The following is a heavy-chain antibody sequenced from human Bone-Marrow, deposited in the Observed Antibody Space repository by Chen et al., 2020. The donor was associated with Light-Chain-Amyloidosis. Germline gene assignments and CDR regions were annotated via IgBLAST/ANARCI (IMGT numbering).Heavy chain of an antibody. CDR1: GFIVSNNY. Sequence: EVQLVESGGGLVQPGGSLRLSCAASGFIVSNNYMNWVRQAPGKGLEWVSFFYSGGRTYYADPVKGRSTIPRQNPKNTLYLKRNGRRAEDTAVYYGVGGGDWGQGTLVTVSS. D-gene: IGHD3-16*01. CDR3: VGGGD. J-gene: IGHJ4*02. CDR2: FYSGGRT. V-gene: IGHV3-53*04.